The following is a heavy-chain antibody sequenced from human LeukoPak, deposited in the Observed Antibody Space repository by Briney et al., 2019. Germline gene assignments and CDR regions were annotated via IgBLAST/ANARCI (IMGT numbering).Heavy chain of an antibody. Sequence: PSETLSLTCTVSGGSISSYYWSWIRQPPGKGLEWIGYIYYSGNTNYNPSLKSRVTISVDTSKNHFSLKLSSVTAADTAVYYCARHFDNGDYKKTFDIWGQGTMVTVSS. CDR3: ARHFDNGDYKKTFDI. J-gene: IGHJ3*02. V-gene: IGHV4-59*08. CDR1: GGSISSYY. D-gene: IGHD4-17*01. CDR2: IYYSGNT.